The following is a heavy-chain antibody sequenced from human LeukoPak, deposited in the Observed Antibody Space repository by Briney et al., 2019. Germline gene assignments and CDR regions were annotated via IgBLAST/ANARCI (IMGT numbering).Heavy chain of an antibody. D-gene: IGHD6-6*01. J-gene: IGHJ4*02. CDR3: ARGGASSKFFDA. CDR1: GVSISNYY. CDR2: IYYDGST. V-gene: IGHV4-59*01. Sequence: PSETLSLTCSVSGVSISNYYWSWIRQPPGKGVKWIAFIYYDGSTNYNPSLKSRATISVDTSKNQYSLNLSSVTPADTAVYYCARGGASSKFFDAWGQGTLVTVSS.